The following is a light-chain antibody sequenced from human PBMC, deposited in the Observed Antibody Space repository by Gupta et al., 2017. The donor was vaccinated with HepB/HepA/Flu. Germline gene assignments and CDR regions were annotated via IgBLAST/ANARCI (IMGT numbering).Light chain of an antibody. Sequence: QSVLTQPPSVSGAPGQRVTISCTGSSPNIGAGYDVHWYQQLPGTAPKLLIYTNTNRPSGVPDRFSGSNSGTSASLAITGLQADDEADYYCQSYDNSVSGSVFGGGTKLTVL. CDR1: SPNIGAGYD. CDR3: QSYDNSVSGSV. V-gene: IGLV1-40*01. J-gene: IGLJ2*01. CDR2: TNT.